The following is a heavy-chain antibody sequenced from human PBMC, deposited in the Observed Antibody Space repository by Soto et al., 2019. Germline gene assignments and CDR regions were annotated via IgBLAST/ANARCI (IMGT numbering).Heavy chain of an antibody. V-gene: IGHV3-21*01. J-gene: IGHJ4*02. CDR3: ARQDSSCSEFDY. CDR2: ISSSSSYI. CDR1: GFTFSSYS. Sequence: GGSLRLSCAASGFTFSSYSMNWVRQAPGKGLEWVSSISSSSSYIYYADSVKGRFTISRDNAKNSLYLQMNSLRAEDTAVYYCARQDSSCSEFDYWGQGTLVTVSS. D-gene: IGHD3-22*01.